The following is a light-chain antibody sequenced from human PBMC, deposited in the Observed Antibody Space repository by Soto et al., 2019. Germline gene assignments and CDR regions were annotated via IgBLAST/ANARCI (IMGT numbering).Light chain of an antibody. V-gene: IGKV3-20*01. Sequence: EIVLTQSPGTLSLSQGERATLTCRASLSVSSNYLAWYQQKPGQAPRLLIYGASSRATGILDRFSGSGSGTDFTLTISRLEPEDFAVYYCQQYGSSPPITFGQGTRLEIK. J-gene: IGKJ5*01. CDR3: QQYGSSPPIT. CDR1: LSVSSNY. CDR2: GAS.